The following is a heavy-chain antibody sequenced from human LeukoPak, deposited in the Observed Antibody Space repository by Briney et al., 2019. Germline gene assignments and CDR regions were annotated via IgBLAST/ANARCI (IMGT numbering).Heavy chain of an antibody. D-gene: IGHD2-2*01. Sequence: GGSLRLSCAASGFTFSSYEMNWVRQAPGKGLEWVSYISSSGSNIYYADSVKGRFTISRDNAKNSLYLQMNSLRAEDTAVYYCAREKGLLSANDAFDIWGQGTMVTVSS. CDR3: AREKGLLSANDAFDI. CDR2: ISSSGSNI. V-gene: IGHV3-48*03. CDR1: GFTFSSYE. J-gene: IGHJ3*02.